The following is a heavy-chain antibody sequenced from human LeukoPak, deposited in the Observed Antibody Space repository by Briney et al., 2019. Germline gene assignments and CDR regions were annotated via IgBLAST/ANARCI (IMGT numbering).Heavy chain of an antibody. V-gene: IGHV1-18*01. Sequence: GASVKVSCKASGYTFTSYGISWVRHAPGQGLEWMGWISAYNGNTNYAQKLQGRVTMTTDTSTSTAYMELRSLRSDDTAVYYCARGQGDSSSWYEGAHFDYWGQGTLVTVSS. CDR3: ARGQGDSSSWYEGAHFDY. J-gene: IGHJ4*02. D-gene: IGHD6-13*01. CDR1: GYTFTSYG. CDR2: ISAYNGNT.